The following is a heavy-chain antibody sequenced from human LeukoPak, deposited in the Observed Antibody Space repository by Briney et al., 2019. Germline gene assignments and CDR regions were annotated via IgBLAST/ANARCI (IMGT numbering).Heavy chain of an antibody. CDR1: GFTFSSYR. J-gene: IGHJ4*02. CDR3: ARVGTSSSGWQFDY. D-gene: IGHD6-19*01. Sequence: GESLRLSCAASGFTFSSYRMNWVREAPGKGLEWVSSISSSSSYIYYADSVKGRFTISRDNAKNSLYLQMNSLRAEDTAVYYCARVGTSSSGWQFDYWGRGTLVTVSS. CDR2: ISSSSSYI. V-gene: IGHV3-21*01.